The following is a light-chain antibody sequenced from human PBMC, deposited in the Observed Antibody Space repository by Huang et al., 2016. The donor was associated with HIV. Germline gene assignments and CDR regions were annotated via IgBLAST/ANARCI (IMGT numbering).Light chain of an antibody. CDR3: QQRSDWPPT. Sequence: EIVLAQSPVTLSLSPGERATLACRASQSVSVYLAWYQQKAGQPPRLLIYSDSNRAICIPARFSGSGSGTDFTLTISSLEPEDFAVYYCQQRSDWPPTFGRGTEVEIK. J-gene: IGKJ1*01. V-gene: IGKV3-11*01. CDR1: QSVSVY. CDR2: SDS.